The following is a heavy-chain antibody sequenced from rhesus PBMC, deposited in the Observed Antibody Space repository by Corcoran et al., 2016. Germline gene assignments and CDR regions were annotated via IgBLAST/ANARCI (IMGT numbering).Heavy chain of an antibody. CDR3: TTIGRVSDAFDF. CDR2: IGGSGGTA. J-gene: IGHJ3*01. Sequence: QVQLQESGPGLVKPSETLSLIRTVPGGPISGDYWNWIRPPPGKGLEWIGYIGGSGGTAYYNPSLKSRVTISTDTSNNQFSLKLSSVTAADTAMYYCTTIGRVSDAFDFWGQGLRVTVSS. D-gene: IGHD6-13*01. V-gene: IGHV4-165*02. CDR1: GGPISGDY.